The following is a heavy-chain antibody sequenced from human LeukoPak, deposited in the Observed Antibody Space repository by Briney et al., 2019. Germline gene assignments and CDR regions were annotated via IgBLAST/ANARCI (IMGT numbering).Heavy chain of an antibody. J-gene: IGHJ4*02. V-gene: IGHV4-31*03. Sequence: PSQTLPLTCTVSGGSLSSGSYYWSWIRQHPGKVLEWIGYIYYSGSTYYNPSLKSRVTISVDTSKNQFSLKLNSVTAADTAVYYCARGRSSGYHLDYWGQGTLVTVSS. CDR1: GGSLSSGSYY. CDR3: ARGRSSGYHLDY. D-gene: IGHD5-12*01. CDR2: IYYSGST.